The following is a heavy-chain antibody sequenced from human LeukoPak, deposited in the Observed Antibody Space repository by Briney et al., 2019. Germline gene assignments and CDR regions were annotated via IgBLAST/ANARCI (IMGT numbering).Heavy chain of an antibody. CDR2: IWYDGSNK. CDR3: ARNYDSSGYYYPPYYYYGMDV. Sequence: GGSLRLSCAASGFTFSSYGMHWVRQASGKGLEWVAVIWYDGSNKYYADSVKGRFTISRDNSKNTLYLQMNSLRAEDTAVYYCARNYDSSGYYYPPYYYYGMDVWGQGTTVTVSS. CDR1: GFTFSSYG. D-gene: IGHD3-22*01. V-gene: IGHV3-33*01. J-gene: IGHJ6*02.